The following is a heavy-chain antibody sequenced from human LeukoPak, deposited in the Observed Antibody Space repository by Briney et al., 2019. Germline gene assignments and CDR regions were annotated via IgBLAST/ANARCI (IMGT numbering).Heavy chain of an antibody. CDR3: ARSTMGARRTYDY. V-gene: IGHV1-8*01. J-gene: IGHJ4*02. D-gene: IGHD1-26*01. Sequence: GASVKLSCTASKDTFTIYDVNWVRQATGLGLEWMGWMNPNSGNTGYAQKFQGRVTMTMNSSISTAYMELTSLTSEDTAVYYCARSTMGARRTYDYWGQGTLVTVSS. CDR2: MNPNSGNT. CDR1: KDTFTIYD.